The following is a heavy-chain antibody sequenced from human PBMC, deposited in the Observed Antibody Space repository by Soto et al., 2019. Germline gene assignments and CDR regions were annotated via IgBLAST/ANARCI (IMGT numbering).Heavy chain of an antibody. CDR2: FNPNSGGT. J-gene: IGHJ4*02. CDR3: ARGRTIVSPGN. D-gene: IGHD2-21*01. V-gene: IGHV1-2*02. CDR1: GYTFTGYQ. Sequence: QVPLVQSGAEVREPGASVKVSCKASGYTFTGYQMHWVRQAPGQGLEWMGWFNPNSGGTNYAQKFQGRVTMTGDTSISTAYMELNRLTSDDTAVYYCARGRTIVSPGNWGQGTLVSVSS.